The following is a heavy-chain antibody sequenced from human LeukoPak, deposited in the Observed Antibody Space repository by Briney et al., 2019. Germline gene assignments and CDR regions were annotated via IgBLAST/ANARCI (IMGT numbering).Heavy chain of an antibody. Sequence: PSETLFLTCTVSGGSISSYYWSWIRQPPGKGLEWIGYIYYSGSTNYNPSLKSRVTISVDTSKNQFSLKLSSVTAADTAVYYCARFLADMMPYDFWSAYYFDYWGQGTLVTVSS. J-gene: IGHJ4*02. V-gene: IGHV4-59*01. D-gene: IGHD3-3*01. CDR3: ARFLADMMPYDFWSAYYFDY. CDR2: IYYSGST. CDR1: GGSISSYY.